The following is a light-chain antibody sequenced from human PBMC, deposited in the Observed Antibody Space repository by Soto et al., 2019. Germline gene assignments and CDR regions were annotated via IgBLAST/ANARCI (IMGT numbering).Light chain of an antibody. Sequence: QSALTQPASVSGSPGQSISVSCTGSSGDVGSYKYVSWYQQHPGKAPKLIIYEVNKRPSGVSDRFSGSKSGNTASLTISGLQAEDEADYYCSSYAGRNTWVFGGGTKLTVL. J-gene: IGLJ3*02. CDR2: EVN. V-gene: IGLV2-14*01. CDR1: SGDVGSYKY. CDR3: SSYAGRNTWV.